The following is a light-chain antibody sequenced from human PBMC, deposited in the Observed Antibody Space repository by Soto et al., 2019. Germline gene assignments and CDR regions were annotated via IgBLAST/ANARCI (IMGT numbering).Light chain of an antibody. CDR3: QQSYSTPFT. J-gene: IGKJ2*01. Sequence: DIQMTQSPFSLSASVGDRVTTTCRASQSISSYLNWYQRKPGKAPNLLIYAASSLQSGVPSRFSGSASGTDFTLTISSLHPEDFATYYCQQSYSTPFTFGQGTKVDIK. V-gene: IGKV1-39*01. CDR2: AAS. CDR1: QSISSY.